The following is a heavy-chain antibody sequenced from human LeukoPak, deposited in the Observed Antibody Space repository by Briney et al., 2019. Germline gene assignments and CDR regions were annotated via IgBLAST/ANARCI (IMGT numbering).Heavy chain of an antibody. J-gene: IGHJ5*02. D-gene: IGHD1-26*01. V-gene: IGHV3-74*01. Sequence: PGGSLRLSCAASGFTFSSYWMHWVRQASGKGLVWVSRINSDGSSTSYADSVKGRFTISRDNAKNTLYLQMNSLRAEDTAVYYCARDSGSYRGENWFDPWGQGTLVTVSS. CDR1: GFTFSSYW. CDR2: INSDGSST. CDR3: ARDSGSYRGENWFDP.